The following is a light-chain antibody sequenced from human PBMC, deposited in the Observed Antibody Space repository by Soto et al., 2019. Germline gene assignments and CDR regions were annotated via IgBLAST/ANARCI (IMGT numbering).Light chain of an antibody. CDR1: QSVSSSY. Sequence: TQSPATLSVSPGERATLSCRASQSVSSSYLAWYQQKPGQAPRLLIYGASSRATGIPDRFSGSGSGTDFTLTISRLEPEDFAVYYCQRLGTFGPDTGVDIK. V-gene: IGKV3-20*01. CDR3: QRLGT. J-gene: IGKJ3*01. CDR2: GAS.